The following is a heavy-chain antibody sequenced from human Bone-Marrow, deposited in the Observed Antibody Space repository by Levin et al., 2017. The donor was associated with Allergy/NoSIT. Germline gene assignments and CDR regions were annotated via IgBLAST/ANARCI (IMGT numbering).Heavy chain of an antibody. J-gene: IGHJ1*01. V-gene: IGHV3-30*04. CDR1: GFTFSSYA. CDR3: ARDSPGYYYDSSGYYRLGWSEYFQH. Sequence: GGSLRLSCAASGFTFSSYAMHWVRQAPGKGLEWVAVISYDGSNKYYADSVKGRFTISRDNSKNTLYLQMNSLRAEDTAVYYCARDSPGYYYDSSGYYRLGWSEYFQHWGQGTLVTVSS. CDR2: ISYDGSNK. D-gene: IGHD3-22*01.